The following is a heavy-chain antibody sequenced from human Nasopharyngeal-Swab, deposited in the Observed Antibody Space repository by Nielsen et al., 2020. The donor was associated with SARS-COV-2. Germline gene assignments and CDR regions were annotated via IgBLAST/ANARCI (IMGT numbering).Heavy chain of an antibody. Sequence: WIRQPPGKGLEWVAVIWYDGSNKYYADSVKGRFTISRDNSKNTLYLQMNSLRAEDTAVYYCAKSSGWYVGYFDYWGQGTLGTVSS. J-gene: IGHJ4*02. CDR3: AKSSGWYVGYFDY. CDR2: IWYDGSNK. V-gene: IGHV3-33*06. D-gene: IGHD6-19*01.